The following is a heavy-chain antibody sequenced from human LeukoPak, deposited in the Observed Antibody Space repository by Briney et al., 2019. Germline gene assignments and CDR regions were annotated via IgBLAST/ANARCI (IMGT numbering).Heavy chain of an antibody. CDR1: GGSISSYY. CDR3: ARVPIVDGYWGNYFDY. V-gene: IGHV4-59*01. Sequence: SETLSLTCTVSGGSISSYYWSWIRQPPGKGLEWIGYIYYSGSTNYNPSLKSRVTISVDTSKNQFSLKLSSVTAADTAVYYCARVPIVDGYWGNYFDYWGQGTLVTVSS. CDR2: IYYSGST. J-gene: IGHJ4*02. D-gene: IGHD5-24*01.